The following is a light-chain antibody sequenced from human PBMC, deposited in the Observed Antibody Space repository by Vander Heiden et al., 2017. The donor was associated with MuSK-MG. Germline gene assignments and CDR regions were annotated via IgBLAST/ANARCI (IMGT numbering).Light chain of an antibody. CDR1: HGISLA. CDR3: HQFHRNIYL. Sequence: AIQLPPSPSPLSASVGDRVTITCRASHGISLALAWYQQKPVQAPQLLILYASQLESGGPARLRGSGSGTDLEFTLTSMRPEDGASDDCHQFHRNIYLFGPGTKVDL. J-gene: IGKJ3*01. CDR2: YAS. V-gene: IGKV1-13*02.